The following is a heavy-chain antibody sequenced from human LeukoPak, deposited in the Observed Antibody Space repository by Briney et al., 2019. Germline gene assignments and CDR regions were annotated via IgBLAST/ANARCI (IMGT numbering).Heavy chain of an antibody. D-gene: IGHD2-2*01. J-gene: IGHJ5*02. Sequence: PSETLSLTCAVYGGSFSGYYWSWIRQPPGKGLEWIGEINHSGSTNYNPSLKSRVTISVDTSKNQFSLKLSSVTAADTAVYYCARGLRGYCSSTSRPGGWFDPWGQGTLVTVSS. CDR2: INHSGST. CDR1: GGSFSGYY. V-gene: IGHV4-34*01. CDR3: ARGLRGYCSSTSRPGGWFDP.